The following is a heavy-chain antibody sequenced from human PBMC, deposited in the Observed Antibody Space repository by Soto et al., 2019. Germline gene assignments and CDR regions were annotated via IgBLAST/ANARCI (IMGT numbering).Heavy chain of an antibody. J-gene: IGHJ4*02. CDR2: ITGSGAGT. V-gene: IGHV3-23*01. CDR1: GFTFSAYT. D-gene: IGHD6-19*01. CDR3: AKYTSGWDFDH. Sequence: GGSLRLSXAASGFTFSAYTMSWVRQAPVKGLEWVSAITGSGAGTYYADSVRGRFTISRDNSKNTLYLQMNSLRAEDTAVYYCAKYTSGWDFDHWGQGTLVTVSS.